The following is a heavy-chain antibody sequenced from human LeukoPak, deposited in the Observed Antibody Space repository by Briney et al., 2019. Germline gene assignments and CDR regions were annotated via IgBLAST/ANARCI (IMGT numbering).Heavy chain of an antibody. J-gene: IGHJ4*02. D-gene: IGHD5-18*01. V-gene: IGHV1-46*01. CDR2: IDPSSGET. CDR3: ATYPGPAIQGSFDY. Sequence: APVKVSCKASGYAFTNYYMSWVRQAPGQGPEWMGAIDPSSGETQFAPKFEGRVTVTADTSTSTVYMEMSSLRSDDTAMYYCATYPGPAIQGSFDYWGQGTLVTVSS. CDR1: GYAFTNYY.